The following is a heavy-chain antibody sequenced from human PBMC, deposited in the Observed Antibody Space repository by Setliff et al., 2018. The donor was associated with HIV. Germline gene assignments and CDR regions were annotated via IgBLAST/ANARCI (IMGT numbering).Heavy chain of an antibody. Sequence: GASVKVSCKASGYAFTSQFMHWVRQAPGQGLEWMGIISPSGDRTTYAQRFRGRVTMTSDTSTGTVYMELSSLRSEDTAVYYCARDGGPGSAWGDYSYYYTMDVWGKGTTVTVSS. J-gene: IGHJ6*03. CDR2: ISPSGDRT. CDR3: ARDGGPGSAWGDYSYYYTMDV. D-gene: IGHD6-19*01. V-gene: IGHV1-46*01. CDR1: GYAFTSQF.